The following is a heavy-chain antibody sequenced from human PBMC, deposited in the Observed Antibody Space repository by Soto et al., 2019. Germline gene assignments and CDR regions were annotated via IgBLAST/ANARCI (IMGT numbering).Heavy chain of an antibody. Sequence: EVQLVESGGGLVQPGRSLRLSCAASGFTFDAYAMHWVRQAPGKGLEWVAGISWNGGSIGYADSVKGRFTISRDNAKNSLYLQLNSLRAEDTAFYYGAQDCRSAAIVTPFCDYWGQGTLVTASS. V-gene: IGHV3-9*01. CDR1: GFTFDAYA. CDR3: AQDCRSAAIVTPFCDY. D-gene: IGHD5-18*01. J-gene: IGHJ4*02. CDR2: ISWNGGSI.